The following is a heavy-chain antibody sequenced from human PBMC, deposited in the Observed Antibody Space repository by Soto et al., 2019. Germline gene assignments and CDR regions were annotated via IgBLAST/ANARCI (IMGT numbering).Heavy chain of an antibody. CDR2: IKQGGNEK. D-gene: IGHD3-16*01. Sequence: GGSLRLSCAASGFVFSTYLMSWVRQAPGKXLEWVANIKQGGNEKFYVDSVKGRFTISRDNAKKSLFLQMNSLRPEDTAVYYCVGALTYEVPYYYYGMDVWGQGTTVTV. J-gene: IGHJ6*02. V-gene: IGHV3-7*01. CDR1: GFVFSTYL. CDR3: VGALTYEVPYYYYGMDV.